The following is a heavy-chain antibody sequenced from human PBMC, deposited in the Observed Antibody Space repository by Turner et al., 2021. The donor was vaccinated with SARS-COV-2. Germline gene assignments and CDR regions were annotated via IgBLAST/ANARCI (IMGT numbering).Heavy chain of an antibody. J-gene: IGHJ4*02. CDR2: IHFSGTT. V-gene: IGHV4-59*01. CDR3: TRELGYCSDGSCRFEYDY. D-gene: IGHD2-15*01. Sequence: QVQLQESGPGLVKPSATLSLTCTVSGASISGSYWSWVRKPPGKGLEWIGYIHFSGTTNYNPSLRSRVTISVDTSKSQFSLHLRSVTAADTAVYYCTRELGYCSDGSCRFEYDYWGQGTLVTVSS. CDR1: GASISGSY.